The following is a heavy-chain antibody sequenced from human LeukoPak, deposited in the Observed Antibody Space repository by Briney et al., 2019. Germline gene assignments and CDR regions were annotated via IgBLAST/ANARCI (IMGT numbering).Heavy chain of an antibody. J-gene: IGHJ3*02. CDR3: ARVSGAMATHDAFDI. V-gene: IGHV1-69*05. Sequence: SVKVSCKASGGTFSSYTISWVRQAPGQGLEWMGGIIPIFGTANYAQKFQGRVTITTDESTSTAYMELSSLRSEDTAVYYCARVSGAMATHDAFDIWGQGTMVTVSS. D-gene: IGHD7-27*01. CDR2: IIPIFGTA. CDR1: GGTFSSYT.